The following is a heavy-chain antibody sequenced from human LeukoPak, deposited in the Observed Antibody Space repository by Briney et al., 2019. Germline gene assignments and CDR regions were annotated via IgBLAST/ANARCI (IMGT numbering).Heavy chain of an antibody. CDR2: IWYDGSNK. Sequence: GGSLRLSCAASGFTFSSYGMHWVRQAPGKGLEWVAVIWYDGSNKYYADSVKGRFTISRDNSKNTLYLQMNSLRAEDTAVYYCARDRAAAVEYYYYYGMDVWGQGTTVTVSS. CDR3: ARDRAAAVEYYYYYGMDV. J-gene: IGHJ6*02. CDR1: GFTFSSYG. D-gene: IGHD6-13*01. V-gene: IGHV3-33*01.